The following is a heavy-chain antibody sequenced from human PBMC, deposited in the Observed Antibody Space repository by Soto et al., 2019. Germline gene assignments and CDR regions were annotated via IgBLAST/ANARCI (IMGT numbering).Heavy chain of an antibody. CDR3: ATDRVVGVTAFEI. CDR1: GGSISSRGYY. D-gene: IGHD1-26*01. J-gene: IGHJ3*02. V-gene: IGHV4-39*07. Sequence: SETLSLTCTVSGGSISSRGYYWGWIRQPPGKGLEWIGYMYYSGSTYYNPSLKSRVNISVDTSTNQFSLKLSSVTPADTAVYYCATDRVVGVTAFEIRGQGTMVTVSS. CDR2: MYYSGST.